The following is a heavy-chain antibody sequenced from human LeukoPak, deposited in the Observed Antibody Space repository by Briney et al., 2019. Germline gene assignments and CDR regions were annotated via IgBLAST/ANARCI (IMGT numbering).Heavy chain of an antibody. CDR1: GYTFTTYG. CDR2: ISGYNGYT. CDR3: ARGITTWGWFDP. J-gene: IGHJ5*02. D-gene: IGHD2/OR15-2a*01. V-gene: IGHV1-18*01. Sequence: GASVKVSCKASGYTFTTYGVTWVRHAPGHGLESMGWISGYNGYTNYAQNIQGRVTITTDTSTRTAYMELRSLRSDDTAVYYCARGITTWGWFDPWGQGTLVTVSS.